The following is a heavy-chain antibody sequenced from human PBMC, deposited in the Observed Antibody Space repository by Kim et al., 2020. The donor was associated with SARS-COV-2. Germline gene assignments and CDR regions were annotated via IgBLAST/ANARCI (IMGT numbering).Heavy chain of an antibody. CDR1: GGSISSYY. D-gene: IGHD6-13*01. CDR2: IYYSGST. J-gene: IGHJ6*02. Sequence: SETLSLTCTVSGGSISSYYWSWIRQPPGKGLEWIGYIYYSGSTNYNPSLKSRVTISVDTSKNQFSLKLSSVTAADTAVYYCARDPHSTLGMDVWGQGTTVTVSS. CDR3: ARDPHSTLGMDV. V-gene: IGHV4-59*13.